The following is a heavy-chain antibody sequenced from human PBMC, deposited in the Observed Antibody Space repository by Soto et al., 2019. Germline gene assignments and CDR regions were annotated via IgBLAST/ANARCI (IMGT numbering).Heavy chain of an antibody. CDR3: GKSEGPATHQFDP. V-gene: IGHV3-49*03. J-gene: IGHJ5*02. CDR2: ISSKASGGTS. Sequence: RLSCTASGFTFRDYAMGWLRQAPGRGLEWLAYISSKASGGTSDYAASVRGRFTISRDDSKNIAYLQMNNLKIEDTAIYYCGKSEGPATHQFDPVGRGTLVTVSS. CDR1: GFTFRDYA. D-gene: IGHD2-2*01.